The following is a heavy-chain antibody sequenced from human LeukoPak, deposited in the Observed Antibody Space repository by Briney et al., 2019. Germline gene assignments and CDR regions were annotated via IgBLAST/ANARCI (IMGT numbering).Heavy chain of an antibody. V-gene: IGHV1-18*04. CDR3: ARDRDRMVQGVTALFDY. CDR2: ISGSNGNT. J-gene: IGHJ4*02. D-gene: IGHD3-10*01. CDR1: GYIFTTYG. Sequence: ASVKVSCKTSGYIFTTYGISWVRQAPGQGLEWMGWISGSNGNTKYAQKVQGRVTMTTDTSTTTAYMEVRSLRSDDTAVYYCARDRDRMVQGVTALFDYWGQGTLVTVSS.